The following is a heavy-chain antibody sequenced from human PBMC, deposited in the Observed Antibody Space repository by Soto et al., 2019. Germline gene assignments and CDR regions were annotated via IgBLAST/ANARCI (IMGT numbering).Heavy chain of an antibody. CDR3: ARDRILIKWGGLTYYYGVDV. J-gene: IGHJ6*01. Sequence: QLQLQESGSGLVKPSQTLSLTCAVSDGSISSGGYSWSWIRQPPGKGLEWLGNIYHTGRNNYNPSLKSRLTFSVDRSKNQFSLKLSSVTAADTAVYFCARDRILIKWGGLTYYYGVDVWGQGTTVIVSS. CDR1: DGSISSGGYS. V-gene: IGHV4-30-2*01. CDR2: IYHTGRN. D-gene: IGHD3-16*01.